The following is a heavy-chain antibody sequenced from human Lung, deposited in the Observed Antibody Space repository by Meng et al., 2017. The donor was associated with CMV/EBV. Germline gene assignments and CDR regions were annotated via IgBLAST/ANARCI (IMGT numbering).Heavy chain of an antibody. J-gene: IGHJ6*01. D-gene: IGHD1-26*01. CDR1: GFTFSDFY. CDR2: IGTSESSK. CDR3: ARGGGATAKDFYGMDV. V-gene: IGHV3-11*04. Sequence: GGSXRLXYAASGFTFSDFYMSWIRQAPGKGLEWVANIGTSESSKYYVDSVKGRFTVSRDNTKNSLYLQMNTLTVEDTAAYYCARGGGATAKDFYGMDVWGQGTTVTVSS.